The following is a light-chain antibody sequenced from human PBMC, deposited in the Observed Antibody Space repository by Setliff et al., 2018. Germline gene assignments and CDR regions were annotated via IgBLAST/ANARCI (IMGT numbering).Light chain of an antibody. Sequence: QSVLTQPPSVSGTPGQRVIISCSGSRSNIGSNTVNWYQQVPGTAPKLLIYSNNQRPSGVPDRFSGSKSGNTASLTISGLQADDEADYYCCAYTASTTYVFVNGTKVTVL. CDR1: RSNIGSNT. J-gene: IGLJ1*01. CDR2: SNN. CDR3: CAYTASTTYV. V-gene: IGLV1-44*01.